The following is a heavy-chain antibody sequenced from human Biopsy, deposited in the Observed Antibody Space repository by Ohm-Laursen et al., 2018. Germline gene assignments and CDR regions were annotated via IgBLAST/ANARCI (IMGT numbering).Heavy chain of an antibody. D-gene: IGHD3-22*01. J-gene: IGHJ6*02. Sequence: PPGTLSLTCAVYGESFNGYYWSWIRQTPGKGLEWIGEINHSGRTNYNPSLKSRVTISVDTSKNHFSLKVRSVTAADTAVYYCVRGVDYYDPYHYYALDVWGQGTTVTVSS. CDR1: GESFNGYY. CDR3: VRGVDYYDPYHYYALDV. V-gene: IGHV4-34*01. CDR2: INHSGRT.